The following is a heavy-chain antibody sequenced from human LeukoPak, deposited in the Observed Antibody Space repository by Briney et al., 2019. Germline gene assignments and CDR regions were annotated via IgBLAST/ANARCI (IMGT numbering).Heavy chain of an antibody. D-gene: IGHD2/OR15-2a*01. CDR3: ARAKEYVLAFDI. Sequence: VASVKVSCKASGYRFTDFHIHWVRQAPGQGLEWMGIINPSGGSTDYPQKFQGRVTMTSDTSTSTVYMELRSLTSEDTAVYYCARAKEYVLAFDIWGQGTLITVSS. CDR2: INPSGGST. CDR1: GYRFTDFH. J-gene: IGHJ3*02. V-gene: IGHV1-46*01.